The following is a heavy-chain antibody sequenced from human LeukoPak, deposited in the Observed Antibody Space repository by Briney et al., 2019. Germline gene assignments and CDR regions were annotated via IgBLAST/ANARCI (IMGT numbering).Heavy chain of an antibody. Sequence: PGGSLRLSCAASGFTFSSYGMHWVRQAPGKGLEWVAFIRYDGSDKYYADSVKGRFTISRDNSKNTLYLQMNSLRAEDTAVYYCANLVVGATVAAFDIWGQGTMVTVSS. V-gene: IGHV3-30*02. CDR2: IRYDGSDK. D-gene: IGHD1-26*01. J-gene: IGHJ3*02. CDR3: ANLVVGATVAAFDI. CDR1: GFTFSSYG.